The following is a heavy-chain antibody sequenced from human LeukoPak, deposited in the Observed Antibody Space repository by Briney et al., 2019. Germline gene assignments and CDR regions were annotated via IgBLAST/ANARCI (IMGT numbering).Heavy chain of an antibody. CDR1: GFTFSSYG. CDR2: ISYDGSNK. J-gene: IGHJ4*02. Sequence: PGGSLRLSCAASGFTFSSYGMRWVRQAPGKGLEWVAVISYDGSNKYYADSVKGRFTISRDNSKNTLYLQMNSLRAEDTAVYYCAKGRYCSSTSCYGGFDYWGQGTLVTVSS. D-gene: IGHD2-2*01. V-gene: IGHV3-30*18. CDR3: AKGRYCSSTSCYGGFDY.